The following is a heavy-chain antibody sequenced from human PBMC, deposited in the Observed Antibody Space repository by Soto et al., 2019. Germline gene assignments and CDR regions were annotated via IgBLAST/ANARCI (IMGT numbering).Heavy chain of an antibody. J-gene: IGHJ4*02. Sequence: ETLSLTCTVSGGSVSSGSYYWSWIRQPPGKGLEWIGYIYYSGSTNYNPSLKSRVTISVDTPKNQFSLKLSSVTAADTAVYYCAREEAGTFDYWGQGTLVTVSS. V-gene: IGHV4-61*01. CDR1: GGSVSSGSYY. CDR2: IYYSGST. D-gene: IGHD6-13*01. CDR3: AREEAGTFDY.